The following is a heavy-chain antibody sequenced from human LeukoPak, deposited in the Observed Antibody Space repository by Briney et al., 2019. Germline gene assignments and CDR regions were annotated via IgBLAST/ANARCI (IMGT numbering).Heavy chain of an antibody. D-gene: IGHD1-26*01. CDR1: GGTFGSYA. Sequence: GASVKVSCKASGGTFGSYAISWGRQAPGQGLGWMGGIFPIFGTANYAQKFQGRVTITADESTSTAYMELSSLRSEDTAVYYCARVGRSGSYHFYYYYGMDVWGQGTTVTVSS. CDR2: IFPIFGTA. J-gene: IGHJ6*02. CDR3: ARVGRSGSYHFYYYYGMDV. V-gene: IGHV1-69*13.